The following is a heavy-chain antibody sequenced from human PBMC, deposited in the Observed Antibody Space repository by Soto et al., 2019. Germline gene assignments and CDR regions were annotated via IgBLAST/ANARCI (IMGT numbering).Heavy chain of an antibody. Sequence: GASVKVSCKASGGTFSSYAISWVRQAPGQGLEWMGGIIPIFGTANYAQKFQGRVTITADESTSTAYMELSSLRSEDTAVYYCARFLADYDFWSGPPLYYYGMDVWGQGTTVTVSS. CDR1: GGTFSSYA. CDR2: IIPIFGTA. J-gene: IGHJ6*02. CDR3: ARFLADYDFWSGPPLYYYGMDV. V-gene: IGHV1-69*13. D-gene: IGHD3-3*01.